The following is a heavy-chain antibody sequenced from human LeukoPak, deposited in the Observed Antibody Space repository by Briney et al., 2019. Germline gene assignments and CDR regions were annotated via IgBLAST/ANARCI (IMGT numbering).Heavy chain of an antibody. V-gene: IGHV4-59*08. D-gene: IGHD6-13*01. J-gene: IGHJ4*02. Sequence: PSETLSLTCTVSGGSISSYYWSWIRQPPGKGLEWIGYIYYSGSTNYNPSLKSRVTISVDTSKNQFSLKLSSVTAADTAVYYCARHGSLAAASFDYWGQGTLVTVSS. CDR2: IYYSGST. CDR3: ARHGSLAAASFDY. CDR1: GGSISSYY.